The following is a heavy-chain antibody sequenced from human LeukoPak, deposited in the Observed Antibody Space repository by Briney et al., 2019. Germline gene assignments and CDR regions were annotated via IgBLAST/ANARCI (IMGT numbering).Heavy chain of an antibody. Sequence: GASVKVSCKASGYTFTSYDINWVRQATGQGLEWMGWMNPNSGNTGYAQKFQGRVTMTRNTSISTAYMELSSLRSEDTAVYYCARGGDVDIVATNDYWGQGTLVTVSS. V-gene: IGHV1-8*01. CDR3: ARGGDVDIVATNDY. CDR2: MNPNSGNT. CDR1: GYTFTSYD. J-gene: IGHJ4*02. D-gene: IGHD5-12*01.